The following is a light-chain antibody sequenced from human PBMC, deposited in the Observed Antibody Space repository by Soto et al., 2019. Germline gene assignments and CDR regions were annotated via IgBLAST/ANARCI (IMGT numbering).Light chain of an antibody. Sequence: QSVLTQPPSASGTPGQRVTIFCSGSSYNIEKNLAYWYQQLPGTAPKLLIYKNNQRPSGVPDRFSGSKSATAASLAVSGLRSEDEADYYCSSYAGSSNVFGTGTKVTVL. CDR2: KNN. CDR3: SSYAGSSNV. CDR1: SYNIEKNL. J-gene: IGLJ1*01. V-gene: IGLV1-47*01.